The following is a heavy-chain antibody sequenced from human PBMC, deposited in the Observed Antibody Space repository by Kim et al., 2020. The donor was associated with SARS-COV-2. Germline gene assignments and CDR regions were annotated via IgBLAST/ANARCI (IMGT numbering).Heavy chain of an antibody. J-gene: IGHJ4*02. V-gene: IGHV3-30*01. CDR3: AGRGGLLRAGAFDY. D-gene: IGHD3-16*01. Sequence: SAASGEGQFTLSRDNSKKPLYLQMNSLRAEDTAIYYCAGRGGLLRAGAFDYWGQGTLVTVSS.